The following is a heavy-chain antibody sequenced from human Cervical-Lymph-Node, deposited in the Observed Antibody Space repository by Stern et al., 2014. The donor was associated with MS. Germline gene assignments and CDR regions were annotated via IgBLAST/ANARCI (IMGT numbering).Heavy chain of an antibody. CDR3: ARGVTAVTNYVPNWCFDL. CDR2: VYYSGIT. J-gene: IGHJ2*01. Sequence: VQLVESGPGLVKPSETLSLTCTVSGGSITNRDYWGWIRQSPGKGLEWIGSVYYSGITYYRPSLKSRDTISIDTSRNHFSVRLTSVTATDTAVYFCARGVTAVTNYVPNWCFDLWGRGTLVTVSS. D-gene: IGHD4-11*01. CDR1: GGSITNRDY. V-gene: IGHV4-39*02.